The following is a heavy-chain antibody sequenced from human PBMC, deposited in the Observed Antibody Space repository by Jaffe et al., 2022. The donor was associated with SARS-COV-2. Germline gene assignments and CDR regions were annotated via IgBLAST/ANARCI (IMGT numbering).Heavy chain of an antibody. D-gene: IGHD5-18*01. CDR1: GFTASNTY. Sequence: EVQLVESGGGLIQPGGSLRLSCVVSGFTASNTYMNWVRQAPGKGLEWVSVIYSGTTTYYADSVKGRFTISRDNSKNTLYLQMDNLRAEDTAVYYCARGAPGHSHGSRFDYWGQGTLVTVSS. CDR3: ARGAPGHSHGSRFDY. J-gene: IGHJ4*02. CDR2: IYSGTTT. V-gene: IGHV3-53*01.